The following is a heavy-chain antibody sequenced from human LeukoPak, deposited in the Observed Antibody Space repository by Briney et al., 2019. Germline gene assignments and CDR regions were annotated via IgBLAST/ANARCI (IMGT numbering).Heavy chain of an antibody. CDR3: ARDSVVVVPAAIPEYFQH. J-gene: IGHJ1*01. V-gene: IGHV1-2*02. CDR1: GYTFTGYY. CDR2: INLNSGGT. D-gene: IGHD2-2*01. Sequence: ASVNVSCKASGYTFTGYYMHWVRQAPGQGHEWMGWINLNSGGTNYAQKFQGRVTMTRDTSISTAYMELSWLRSDDTAVYYCARDSVVVVPAAIPEYFQHWGQGTLVTVSS.